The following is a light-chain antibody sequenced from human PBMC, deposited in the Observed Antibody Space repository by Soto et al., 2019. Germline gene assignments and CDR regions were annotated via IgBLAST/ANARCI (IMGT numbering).Light chain of an antibody. V-gene: IGLV1-40*01. CDR2: SNS. Sequence: QSVLTQPPSVSGAPGQRVTISYTGSSANIGAGYDVHWYQQLPGTTPKLLIYSNSNRPSGVPDRFSGSRSGTSASLAITGLQSKDEADYCCQSYDSSLSAPVFGGGTKLTVL. CDR3: QSYDSSLSAPV. J-gene: IGLJ3*02. CDR1: SANIGAGYD.